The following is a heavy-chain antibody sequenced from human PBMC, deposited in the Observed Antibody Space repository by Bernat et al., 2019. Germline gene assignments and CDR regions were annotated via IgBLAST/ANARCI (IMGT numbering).Heavy chain of an antibody. D-gene: IGHD3-3*01. V-gene: IGHV4-31*03. J-gene: IGHJ4*02. Sequence: QLQLQESGPGLVKPSETLSLTCTVSGGSISSSSYYWGWIRQHPGKGLEWIGYIYYSGSTYYNPSLKSRVTISVDTSKNQFSLKLSSVTAADTAVYYCAGGVAIFGVVILHFDYWGQGTLVTVSS. CDR2: IYYSGST. CDR3: AGGVAIFGVVILHFDY. CDR1: GGSISSSSYY.